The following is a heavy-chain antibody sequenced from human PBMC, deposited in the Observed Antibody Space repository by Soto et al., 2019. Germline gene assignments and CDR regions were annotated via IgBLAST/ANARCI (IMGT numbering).Heavy chain of an antibody. D-gene: IGHD1-1*01. CDR3: ASAPMALTPTCLEP. J-gene: IGHJ5*02. V-gene: IGHV1-69*04. Sequence: GASVKVSCKASGYTFTSYAMHWVRQAPGQGLEWMGRIIPILGIANYAQKFQGRVTITADKSTSTAYMELSSLRSEDTAVYYCASAPMALTPTCLEPWGQGTLVPVSS. CDR1: GYTFTSYA. CDR2: IIPILGIA.